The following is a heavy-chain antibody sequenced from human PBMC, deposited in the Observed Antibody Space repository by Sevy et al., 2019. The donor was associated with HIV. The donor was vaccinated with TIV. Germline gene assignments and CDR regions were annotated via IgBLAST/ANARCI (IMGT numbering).Heavy chain of an antibody. CDR1: GYTFISYG. D-gene: IGHD3-10*01. Sequence: ASVKVSCKASGYTFISYGISWVRQAPGQGLEWMGWISGDNGNTISAQNLQGRVTMSTDTSTSTAYMELRGLGSDDTAVYYCARDSMPTVQGIIITPYYYGMDLWGQGTTVTVSS. J-gene: IGHJ6*02. CDR2: ISGDNGNT. V-gene: IGHV1-18*01. CDR3: ARDSMPTVQGIIITPYYYGMDL.